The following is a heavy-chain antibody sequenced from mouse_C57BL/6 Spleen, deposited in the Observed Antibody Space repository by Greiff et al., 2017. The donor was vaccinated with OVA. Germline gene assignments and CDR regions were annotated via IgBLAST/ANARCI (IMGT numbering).Heavy chain of an antibody. D-gene: IGHD2-3*01. Sequence: EVQLQQSGPELVKPGASVKIPCKASGYTFTDYNMDWVKQSHGKSLEWIGDINPNNGGTIYNQKFKGKATLTVDKSSSTAYMELRSLTSEDTAVYYCATSVYDGYYEGWYFDVWGTGTTVTVSS. V-gene: IGHV1-18*01. CDR1: GYTFTDYN. CDR2: INPNNGGT. J-gene: IGHJ1*03. CDR3: ATSVYDGYYEGWYFDV.